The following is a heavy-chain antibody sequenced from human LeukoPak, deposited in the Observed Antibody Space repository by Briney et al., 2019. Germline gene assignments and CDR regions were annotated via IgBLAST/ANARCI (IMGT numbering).Heavy chain of an antibody. CDR2: FDPEDGET. V-gene: IGHV1-24*01. CDR3: ARGRKLGLLELGAFDI. J-gene: IGHJ3*02. D-gene: IGHD3-3*01. CDR1: GYTLTELS. Sequence: GASVKVSCKVSGYTLTELSMHWVRQAPGKGLEWMGGFDPEDGETIYAQKFQGRVTMTEDTSTDTAYMELSSLRSEDTAVYYCARGRKLGLLELGAFDIWGQGTMVTVSS.